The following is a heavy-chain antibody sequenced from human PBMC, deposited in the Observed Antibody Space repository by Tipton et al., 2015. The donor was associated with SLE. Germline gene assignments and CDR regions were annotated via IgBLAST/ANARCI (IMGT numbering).Heavy chain of an antibody. J-gene: IGHJ4*02. D-gene: IGHD3-22*01. CDR3: ARYYYDASGITLFDY. V-gene: IGHV4-30-4*01. CDR1: GGSISSGDYY. Sequence: TLSLTCTVSGGSISSGDYYWSWIRQPPGKGLEWIGYIYYSGSTYYNPSLKSRVTISVDTSKNQFSLKLSSVTAADTAVYYCARYYYDASGITLFDYWGQGTLVTVSS. CDR2: IYYSGST.